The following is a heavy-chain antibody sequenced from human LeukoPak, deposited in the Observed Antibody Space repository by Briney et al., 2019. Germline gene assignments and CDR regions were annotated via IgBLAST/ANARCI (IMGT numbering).Heavy chain of an antibody. Sequence: GGSLRLSCAASGFTFSSYAMSGVRRAPGKGLEWVSAISGSGGSTYYADSVKGRFTISRDNSKNTLYLQMNSLRAEDTAVYYCAKTRGSGYSYGYAAEPPDYWGQGTLVTVSS. CDR1: GFTFSSYA. D-gene: IGHD5-18*01. CDR2: ISGSGGST. V-gene: IGHV3-23*01. CDR3: AKTRGSGYSYGYAAEPPDY. J-gene: IGHJ4*02.